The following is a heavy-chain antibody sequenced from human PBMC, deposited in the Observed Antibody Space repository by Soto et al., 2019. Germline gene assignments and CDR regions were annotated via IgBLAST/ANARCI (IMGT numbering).Heavy chain of an antibody. CDR2: IYSTGTT. Sequence: EVQLVASGGGVIQPGGSLKLSYAASGFTVGNNYMSWVRQAPGKGLEWVSLIYSTGTTKYADSVKGRFTVSRDNAKNTLYLQMNSLRAEDTAVYYCAKDGRGSGSHYNSFGYWAQGTLVTVSS. CDR3: AKDGRGSGSHYNSFGY. V-gene: IGHV3-53*01. CDR1: GFTVGNNY. D-gene: IGHD3-10*01. J-gene: IGHJ4*02.